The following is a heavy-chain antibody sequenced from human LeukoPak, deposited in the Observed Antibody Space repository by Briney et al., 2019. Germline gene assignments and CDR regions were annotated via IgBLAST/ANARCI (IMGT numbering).Heavy chain of an antibody. CDR1: GFTFDDYA. V-gene: IGHV3-9*01. D-gene: IGHD6-6*01. CDR2: ISWNSGSI. Sequence: GGSLRLSCAASGFTFDDYAMHWVRQAPGKGLEWVSGISWNSGSIGYADSVKGRFTISRDNAKNTLYLQMNSLRAEDTAVYYCARDRDIAARTPPHYYYYGMDVWGQGTTVTVSS. J-gene: IGHJ6*02. CDR3: ARDRDIAARTPPHYYYYGMDV.